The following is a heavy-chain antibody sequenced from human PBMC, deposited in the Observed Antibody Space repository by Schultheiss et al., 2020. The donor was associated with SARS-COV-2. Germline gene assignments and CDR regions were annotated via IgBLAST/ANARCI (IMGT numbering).Heavy chain of an antibody. CDR3: ARDRAITMTYFDF. V-gene: IGHV4-39*07. Sequence: SETLSLTCTVSGGSISSSSYYWGWIRQPPGKGLEWIGSIYTSGSTNYNPSLKSRVTISVDTSKNQFSLKLNSVTAADTAVYYCARDRAITMTYFDFWGRGALVTVSS. CDR2: IYTSGST. D-gene: IGHD3-22*01. CDR1: GGSISSSSYY. J-gene: IGHJ4*02.